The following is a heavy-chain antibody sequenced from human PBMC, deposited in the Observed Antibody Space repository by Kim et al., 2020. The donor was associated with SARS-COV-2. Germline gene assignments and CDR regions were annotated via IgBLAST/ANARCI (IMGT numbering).Heavy chain of an antibody. Sequence: GGSLRLSCATSGFTFSAYDMNWVRRAPGKGLEWLSFITKSSTTIYYANSVKGRFTISRDNAKNSLYLQMISLRDEDSALYYCVRDRMGGAFDIWGQGTMVTVS. J-gene: IGHJ3*02. CDR2: ITKSSTTI. D-gene: IGHD3-16*01. CDR1: GFTFSAYD. V-gene: IGHV3-48*02. CDR3: VRDRMGGAFDI.